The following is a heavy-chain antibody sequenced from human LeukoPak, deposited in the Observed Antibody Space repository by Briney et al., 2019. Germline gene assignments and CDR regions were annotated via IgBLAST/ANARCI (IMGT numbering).Heavy chain of an antibody. J-gene: IGHJ6*02. CDR1: GGTLISYA. CDR3: ARVVGFGLDV. CDR2: VIVLLNRA. V-gene: IGHV1-69*04. D-gene: IGHD1-26*01. Sequence: SVKVSCKASGGTLISYAINWVRQAPGQGLEWMGRVIVLLNRANYTQKLQGRPTLTSEKSTNTAYMELSSLRSEDTAMYYCARVVGFGLDVWGQGTTVTVSS.